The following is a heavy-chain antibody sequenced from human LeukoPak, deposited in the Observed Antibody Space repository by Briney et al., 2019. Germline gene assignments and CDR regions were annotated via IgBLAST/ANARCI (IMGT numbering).Heavy chain of an antibody. CDR1: GFTFSSKTYW. D-gene: IGHD2/OR15-2a*01. J-gene: IGHJ6*03. CDR2: INYDGTST. Sequence: PGGSLRLSCAASGFTFSSKTYWMHWVRQAPGKGLVWVSRINYDGTSTNYADSVKGRFTISRDNAKNSLYLKMNSLRVEDSAVYYCASFSIRTGAYCLDVWGKGTTVAVSS. CDR3: ASFSIRTGAYCLDV. V-gene: IGHV3-74*01.